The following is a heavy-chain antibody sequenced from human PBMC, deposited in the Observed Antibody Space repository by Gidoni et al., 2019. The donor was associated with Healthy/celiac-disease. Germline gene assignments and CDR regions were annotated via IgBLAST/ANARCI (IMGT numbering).Heavy chain of an antibody. D-gene: IGHD3-22*01. J-gene: IGHJ5*02. Sequence: QVQLVQSGAEVKKPGSSVKVSCKASGGTFSSYAISWVRQAPGQGLEWMGGIIPIFGTANYAQKFQGRVTITADESTSTAYMELSSLRSEDTAVYYCAREPGGDYYDSSGYSPRWFDPWGQGTLVTVSS. CDR1: GGTFSSYA. V-gene: IGHV1-69*01. CDR3: AREPGGDYYDSSGYSPRWFDP. CDR2: IIPIFGTA.